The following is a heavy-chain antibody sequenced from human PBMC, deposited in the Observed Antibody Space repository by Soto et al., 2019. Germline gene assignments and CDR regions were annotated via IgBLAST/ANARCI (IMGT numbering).Heavy chain of an antibody. J-gene: IGHJ6*02. CDR2: IYYSGST. CDR3: AREVGWDSSGYTAPTYGMDV. D-gene: IGHD3-22*01. Sequence: SETLSLTCTVSGGSISSGGYYWSWIRQHPGKGLEWIGYIYYSGSTYYNPSLKSRVTISVDTSKNQFSLKLSSVTAADTAVYYCAREVGWDSSGYTAPTYGMDVWGQGTTVPVSS. V-gene: IGHV4-31*03. CDR1: GGSISSGGYY.